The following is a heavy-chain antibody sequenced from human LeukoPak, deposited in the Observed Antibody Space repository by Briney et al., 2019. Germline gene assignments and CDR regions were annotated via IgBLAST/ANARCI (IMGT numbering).Heavy chain of an antibody. CDR3: VKVGKWEPDGPFDY. D-gene: IGHD1-26*01. CDR2: VSSDGYST. V-gene: IGHV3-64D*09. Sequence: GVSLRLSCSATGFNYSVYAMCWVSPAPREGLEDDSAVSSDGYSTYYAGSVKGRFTIARDKSKNTLYLQMSSRRAEDTAVYHSVKVGKWEPDGPFDYWGQGTLVTVSS. J-gene: IGHJ4*02. CDR1: GFNYSVYA.